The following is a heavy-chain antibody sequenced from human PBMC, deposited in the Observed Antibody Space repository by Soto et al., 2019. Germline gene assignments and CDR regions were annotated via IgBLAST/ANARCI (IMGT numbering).Heavy chain of an antibody. J-gene: IGHJ6*03. D-gene: IGHD4-4*01. Sequence: ASVKVSCKASGYTFTSYAMHWVRQAPGQRLEWMGWINAGNGNTKYSQKFQGRVTITRDTSASTAYMELSSLRSEDTAVYYCARDRVTVTTPYYYYMDVWGKGTTVTVSS. V-gene: IGHV1-3*01. CDR2: INAGNGNT. CDR1: GYTFTSYA. CDR3: ARDRVTVTTPYYYYMDV.